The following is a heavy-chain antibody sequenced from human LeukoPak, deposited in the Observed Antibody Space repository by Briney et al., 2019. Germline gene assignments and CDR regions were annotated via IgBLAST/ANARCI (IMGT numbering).Heavy chain of an antibody. CDR3: AREGRSTSVWCSGGSRYDFDY. V-gene: IGHV3-21*01. CDR1: GFTFSTYN. J-gene: IGHJ4*02. Sequence: GGSLRLSCAASGFTFSTYNMNWVRQPPGKGLEWVSSISNTKNEMYYADSVKGRFTISRNNAKNSLYLQMNSLRAEDTAVYYCAREGRSTSVWCSGGSRYDFDYWGQGVLVTVSS. CDR2: ISNTKNEM. D-gene: IGHD2-15*01.